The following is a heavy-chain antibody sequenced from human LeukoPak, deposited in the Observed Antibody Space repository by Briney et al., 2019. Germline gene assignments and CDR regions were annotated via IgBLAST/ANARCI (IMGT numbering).Heavy chain of an antibody. J-gene: IGHJ3*02. CDR1: GGSISSSSYY. V-gene: IGHV4-39*07. CDR3: ARGLRGSYSSGWYMRAFDI. Sequence: SETLSLTCTVSGGSISSSSYYWGWIRQPPGKGLEWVGSIYYSGSTNYNPSLKSRVTISVDKSKNQFSLKLSSVTAADTAVYYCARGLRGSYSSGWYMRAFDIWGQGTMVTVSS. D-gene: IGHD6-19*01. CDR2: IYYSGST.